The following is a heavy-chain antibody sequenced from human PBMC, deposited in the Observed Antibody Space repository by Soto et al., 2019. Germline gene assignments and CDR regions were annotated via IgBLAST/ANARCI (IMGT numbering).Heavy chain of an antibody. J-gene: IGHJ4*02. CDR3: GRPGGDFVLPSDY. CDR1: SGXITTSSYY. CDR2: VYYLGNT. V-gene: IGHV4-39*01. D-gene: IGHD2-21*02. Sequence: SETLSLTCIISSGXITTSSYYWGWIRQHQGKGLEWIGSVYYLGNTYYKPSLKSRVTMSVDTSKNQFSLNLNSVTAADTAVYFCGRPGGDFVLPSDYWGPRTLVTVSS.